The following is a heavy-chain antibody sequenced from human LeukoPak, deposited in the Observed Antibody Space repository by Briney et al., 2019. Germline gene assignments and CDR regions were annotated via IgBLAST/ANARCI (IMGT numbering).Heavy chain of an antibody. Sequence: GGSLRLSCAASGFTFSSYAMHWVRQAPGKGLEWVAVISYDGSNKYYADSVKGRFTISRDNAKNSLYLQMNSLRAEDTAVYYCARGDYSNYVDWGQGTLVTVSS. CDR3: ARGDYSNYVD. CDR2: ISYDGSNK. V-gene: IGHV3-30*04. J-gene: IGHJ4*02. CDR1: GFTFSSYA. D-gene: IGHD4-11*01.